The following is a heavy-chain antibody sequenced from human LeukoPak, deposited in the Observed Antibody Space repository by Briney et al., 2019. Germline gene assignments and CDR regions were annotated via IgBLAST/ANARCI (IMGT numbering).Heavy chain of an antibody. CDR2: ISGSGDYT. V-gene: IGHV3-23*01. J-gene: IGHJ6*03. CDR3: ARLDYGGNPKSGYYYMDV. CDR1: EFTFSNYG. D-gene: IGHD4-23*01. Sequence: RSGGSLRLSCAASEFTFSNYGMSWVRQAPGKGLEWVSAISGSGDYTYYADSVKGRFTISRDNSKNSLYLQMNSLRAEDTAVYYCARLDYGGNPKSGYYYMDVWGKGTTVTVSS.